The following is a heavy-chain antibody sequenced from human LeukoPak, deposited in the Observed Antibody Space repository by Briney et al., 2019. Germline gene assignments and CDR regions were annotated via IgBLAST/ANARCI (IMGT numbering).Heavy chain of an antibody. J-gene: IGHJ4*02. D-gene: IGHD3-22*01. CDR3: ARAYYESSAYRHAVYFDY. CDR2: ISPYNGNT. V-gene: IGHV1-18*01. Sequence: ASVKVSCKASDYSFTSHGISWVRQAPGQGLEWMGWISPYNGNTNYAQKFQGRVTLTTDTSTNTVYMHLSSLSSDDTAVYYCARAYYESSAYRHAVYFDYWGQGTLVTVSS. CDR1: DYSFTSHG.